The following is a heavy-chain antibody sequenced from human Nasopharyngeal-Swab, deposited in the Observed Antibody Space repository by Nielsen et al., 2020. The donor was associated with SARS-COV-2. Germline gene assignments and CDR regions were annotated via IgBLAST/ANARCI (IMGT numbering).Heavy chain of an antibody. J-gene: IGHJ6*02. CDR3: AREAWLRFGYYYGMDV. Sequence: ESLKISCAVYGGSLSGYYWSWIRQPPGKGLEWIGEINHSGSTNYNPSLKSRVTISVDTSKNQFSLKLSSVTAADTAVYYCAREAWLRFGYYYGMDVWGQGTTVTVSS. D-gene: IGHD5-12*01. CDR1: GGSLSGYY. CDR2: INHSGST. V-gene: IGHV4-34*01.